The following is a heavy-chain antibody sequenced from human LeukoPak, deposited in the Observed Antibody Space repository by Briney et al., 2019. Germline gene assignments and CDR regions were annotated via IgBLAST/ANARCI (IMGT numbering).Heavy chain of an antibody. D-gene: IGHD1-26*01. CDR1: GFTFSSYG. Sequence: GRSLRLSCAASGFTFSSYGMHWVRQAPGKGLEWVAVIWYDGSNKYYADSVKGRFTISRDNSKNTLYLQMNSLRAEDTAVYYCARDDSGSYFFDYWGQGTLVTVSS. V-gene: IGHV3-33*08. J-gene: IGHJ4*02. CDR3: ARDDSGSYFFDY. CDR2: IWYDGSNK.